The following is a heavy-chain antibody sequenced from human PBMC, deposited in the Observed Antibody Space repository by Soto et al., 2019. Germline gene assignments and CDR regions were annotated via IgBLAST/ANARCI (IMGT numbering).Heavy chain of an antibody. CDR2: IWYDGSNK. D-gene: IGHD2-15*01. J-gene: IGHJ6*03. Sequence: QVQLVESGGGVVQPGRSLRLSCAASGFTFSNYGMHWVRQAPGKGLEWVAVIWYDGSNKYYADSVKGRFTISRDNSKNTLYLQMNSLRAEDTAVYYCARGRVATEALYYYYYYMDVWGKGTTVTVSS. CDR3: ARGRVATEALYYYYYYMDV. CDR1: GFTFSNYG. V-gene: IGHV3-33*01.